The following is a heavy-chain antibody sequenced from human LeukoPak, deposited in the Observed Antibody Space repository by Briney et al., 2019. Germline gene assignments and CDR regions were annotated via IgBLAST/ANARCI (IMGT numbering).Heavy chain of an antibody. Sequence: PGGSLRLSCAASGFTFSSYWMHWVRQAPGKGLVWVSRINSDGSSTSYADSVKGRFIISRDNAKNTLYLQMNSLRAEDTAVYYCARDLITPTAMVTGGFDYWGQGTLVTVSS. V-gene: IGHV3-74*01. CDR1: GFTFSSYW. CDR3: ARDLITPTAMVTGGFDY. D-gene: IGHD5-18*01. CDR2: INSDGSST. J-gene: IGHJ4*02.